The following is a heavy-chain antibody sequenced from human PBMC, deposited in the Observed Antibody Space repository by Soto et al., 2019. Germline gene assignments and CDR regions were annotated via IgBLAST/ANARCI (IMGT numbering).Heavy chain of an antibody. J-gene: IGHJ5*02. CDR2: ISGSGGST. Sequence: PGGSLRLSCAASGFTFSSYAMSWVRQAPGKGLEWVSAISGSGGSTYYADSVKGRFTISRDNSKNTLYLQMNSLRAEDTAVYYCAKDPPIGDSSGYYLNWFDPWGQGTMVTVYS. D-gene: IGHD3-22*01. CDR3: AKDPPIGDSSGYYLNWFDP. V-gene: IGHV3-23*01. CDR1: GFTFSSYA.